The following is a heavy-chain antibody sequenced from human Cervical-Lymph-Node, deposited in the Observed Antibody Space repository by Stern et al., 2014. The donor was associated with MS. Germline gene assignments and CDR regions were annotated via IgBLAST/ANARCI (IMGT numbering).Heavy chain of an antibody. Sequence: VHLVESGAEVKKPGSSVKVSCKASGGTFSSYAISWVRQAPGQGLEWMGGIIHIFGTANYAQKFQGRVTITADESTSTAYMELSSLRSEDTAVYYCAEGGNDGLGAFDIWGQGTMVTVSS. D-gene: IGHD4-23*01. CDR1: GGTFSSYA. CDR2: IIHIFGTA. J-gene: IGHJ3*02. V-gene: IGHV1-69*01. CDR3: AEGGNDGLGAFDI.